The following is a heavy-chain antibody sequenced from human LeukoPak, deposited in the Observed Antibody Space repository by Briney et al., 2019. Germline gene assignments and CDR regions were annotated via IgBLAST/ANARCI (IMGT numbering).Heavy chain of an antibody. V-gene: IGHV3-15*01. CDR1: GLVFNDAW. CDR2: ITSGGAT. D-gene: IGHD4-17*01. Sequence: GGSLRLSCIVSGLVFNDAWMSWVRQAPGKGLEWVGRITSGGATDYATPVKGRFIISRDNSKGTFYLQMNSLKTDDTAMYYCTCKATVRTVDFWGQGTLVTVSS. J-gene: IGHJ4*02. CDR3: TCKATVRTVDF.